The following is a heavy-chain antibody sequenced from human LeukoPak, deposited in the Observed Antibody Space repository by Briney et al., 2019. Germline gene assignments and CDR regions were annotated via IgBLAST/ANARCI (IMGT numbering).Heavy chain of an antibody. CDR2: ISGSGGST. J-gene: IGHJ4*02. D-gene: IGHD5-12*01. CDR1: GFTFSSYA. V-gene: IGHV3-23*01. Sequence: GGSLRLSCAASGFTFSSYAMSWARQAPGKGLEWVSAISGSGGSTYYADSVKGRFTISRDNSKNTLYLQMNSLRAEDTAVYYCDKEVIVATILDYWGQGTLVTVSS. CDR3: DKEVIVATILDY.